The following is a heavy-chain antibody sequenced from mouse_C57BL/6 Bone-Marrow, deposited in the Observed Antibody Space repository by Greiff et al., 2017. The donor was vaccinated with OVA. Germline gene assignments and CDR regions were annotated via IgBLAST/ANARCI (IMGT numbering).Heavy chain of an antibody. CDR3: TMRWVMDFDY. Sequence: EVQLQQSGAELVRPGASVKLSCTASGFNIKDDYMHWVKQRPEQGLEWIGWIDPENGDTEYASKFQGKATITADTSSNTAYLQLSSLTSEDTAVYYCTMRWVMDFDYWGQGTTLTVSS. CDR2: IDPENGDT. V-gene: IGHV14-4*01. D-gene: IGHD2-3*01. CDR1: GFNIKDDY. J-gene: IGHJ2*01.